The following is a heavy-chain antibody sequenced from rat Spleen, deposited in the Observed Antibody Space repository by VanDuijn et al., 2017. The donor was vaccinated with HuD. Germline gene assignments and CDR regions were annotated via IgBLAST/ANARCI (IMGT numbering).Heavy chain of an antibody. V-gene: IGHV5-29*01. CDR3: ARLKGFDGXXYYPXYFDX. CDR1: GFTFSRSA. Sequence: EVQLVESGGGLVQPGRSLKLSCAASGFTFSRSAMTWVRQAPAKGLEWVATISYDGSSTYYRDSVKGRLTISRDNAKSTLYLQMDSLRSEGTATYYXARLKGFDGXXYYPXYFDXXGQGVXXTVSA. D-gene: IGHD1-12*02. CDR2: ISYDGSST. J-gene: IGHJ2*01.